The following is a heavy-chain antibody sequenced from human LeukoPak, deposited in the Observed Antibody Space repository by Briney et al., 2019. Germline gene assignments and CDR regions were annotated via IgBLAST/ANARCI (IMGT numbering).Heavy chain of an antibody. CDR3: ARDFMVRGVITHWYFDL. Sequence: PSETLSLTCTVSGGSISSHYWSWIRQPPGKGLEWIGYIYYSGSTNYNPSLKSRVTISVDTSKNQFSLKLSSVTAADTAVYYCARDFMVRGVITHWYFDLWGRGTLVTVSS. J-gene: IGHJ2*01. CDR2: IYYSGST. D-gene: IGHD3-10*01. CDR1: GGSISSHY. V-gene: IGHV4-59*11.